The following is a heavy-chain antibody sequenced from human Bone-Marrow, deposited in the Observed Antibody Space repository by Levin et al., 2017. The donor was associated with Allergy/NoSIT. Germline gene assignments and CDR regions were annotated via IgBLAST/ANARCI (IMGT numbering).Heavy chain of an antibody. CDR2: MNPYSGDA. CDR3: VRVYSVGYHYHFDP. CDR1: KYTFTSYN. V-gene: IGHV1-8*01. Sequence: ASVKVSCQASKYTFTSYNINWVRQATGQGLEWMGWMNPYSGDAGYSQKFQDRLTMTRNTSIDTAYMELSSLRSDDTAVYYCVRVYSVGYHYHFDPWGQGTLVTVSS. D-gene: IGHD3-22*01. J-gene: IGHJ5*02.